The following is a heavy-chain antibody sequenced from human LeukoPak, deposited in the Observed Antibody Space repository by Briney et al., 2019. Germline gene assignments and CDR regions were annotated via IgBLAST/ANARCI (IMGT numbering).Heavy chain of an antibody. V-gene: IGHV3-23*01. Sequence: GGSLRLSCAASGFTFSSYWMSWVRQAPGKGLEWVSAISGSGGGTYYADSVKGRFTISRDNSKNTLYLQMNSLRAEDTAVYYCAKNTHYDILTGYYFRWFDPWGQGTLVTVSS. CDR3: AKNTHYDILTGYYFRWFDP. CDR2: ISGSGGGT. CDR1: GFTFSSYW. D-gene: IGHD3-9*01. J-gene: IGHJ5*02.